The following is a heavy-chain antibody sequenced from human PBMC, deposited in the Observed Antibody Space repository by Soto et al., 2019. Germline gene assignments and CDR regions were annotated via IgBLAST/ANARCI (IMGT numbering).Heavy chain of an antibody. CDR1: GGSISDYY. CDR3: ARQQGYGWFDP. D-gene: IGHD5-18*01. J-gene: IGHJ5*02. CDR2: MYSTGST. V-gene: IGHV4-4*09. Sequence: SETLSLTCTVSGGSISDYYWSWIRQPPGKRLEWIGYMYSTGSTNYNPSLRSRLTISVDTSKNQLSLKMTSVTAADTAVYYCARQQGYGWFDPWGQGTLVTVSS.